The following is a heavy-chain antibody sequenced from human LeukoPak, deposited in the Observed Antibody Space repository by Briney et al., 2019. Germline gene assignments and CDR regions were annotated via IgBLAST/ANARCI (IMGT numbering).Heavy chain of an antibody. CDR2: ISSSSSTI. Sequence: GGSLRLSCAASGFTFSSYSMNWVRQAPGKGLEWVSYISSSSSTIYYADSVKGRFTISRDNAKNSLYLQMNSLRAEDTAVYYCARAGDGYSDYWGQGTLVTVSS. D-gene: IGHD3-22*01. V-gene: IGHV3-48*01. CDR1: GFTFSSYS. CDR3: ARAGDGYSDY. J-gene: IGHJ4*02.